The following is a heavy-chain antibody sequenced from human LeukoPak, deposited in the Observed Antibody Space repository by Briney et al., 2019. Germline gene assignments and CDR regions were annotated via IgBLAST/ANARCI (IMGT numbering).Heavy chain of an antibody. D-gene: IGHD5-24*01. Sequence: PSETLSLTCTVSGGSISSGSYYWSWIRQPAGKGLEWIGRIYSSGSTNYNPSLKSRVTISVDTSKNQFSLKLSSVTAADTAVYYCARGVEMATIRSPSGRELGSREFDYWGQGTLVTVSS. J-gene: IGHJ4*02. CDR2: IYSSGST. CDR3: ARGVEMATIRSPSGRELGSREFDY. V-gene: IGHV4-61*02. CDR1: GGSISSGSYY.